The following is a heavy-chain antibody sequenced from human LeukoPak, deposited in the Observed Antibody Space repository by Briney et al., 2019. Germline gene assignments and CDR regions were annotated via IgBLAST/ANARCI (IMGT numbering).Heavy chain of an antibody. J-gene: IGHJ4*02. CDR2: MNPNSGNT. CDR1: GYTFTSYD. CDR3: ARALTFRPSIAAI. Sequence: ASVKVSCKASGYTFTSYDINWVRQAPGQGLEWMGWMNPNSGNTGYAQKFQGRVTMTRNTSISTAYMELSSLRSEDTAVYYCARALTFRPSIAAIWGQGTLVTVSS. V-gene: IGHV1-8*01. D-gene: IGHD6-6*01.